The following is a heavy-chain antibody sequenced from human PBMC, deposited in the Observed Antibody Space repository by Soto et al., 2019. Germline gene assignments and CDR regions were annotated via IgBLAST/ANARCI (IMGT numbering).Heavy chain of an antibody. J-gene: IGHJ4*02. CDR3: ARDQCFGGGRSCYYFDF. D-gene: IGHD2-15*01. CDR1: GFTFTTYA. CDR2: ISNDGRGK. V-gene: IGHV3-30*04. Sequence: SLRLSCAASGFTFTTYAIHWVRQAPGKGLERVAVISNDGRGKYYADSVKGRFTISRDNSKNTLYLQMNSLRSDDTAVYYCARDQCFGGGRSCYYFDFWGQGTLVTVSS.